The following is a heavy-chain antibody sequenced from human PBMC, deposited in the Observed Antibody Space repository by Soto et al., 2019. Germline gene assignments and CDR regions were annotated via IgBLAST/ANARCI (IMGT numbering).Heavy chain of an antibody. Sequence: GGSLRLSCVASGFTFNSYSMNWVRQAPGKGLEWVSSISSANAYIYYADSVKGRFTISRDNARNSLYLEMNSLRAEDTAVYYCARESEDLTSNFDYWGQGTLVTVSS. CDR2: ISSANAYI. CDR3: ARESEDLTSNFDY. CDR1: GFTFNSYS. V-gene: IGHV3-21*01. J-gene: IGHJ4*02.